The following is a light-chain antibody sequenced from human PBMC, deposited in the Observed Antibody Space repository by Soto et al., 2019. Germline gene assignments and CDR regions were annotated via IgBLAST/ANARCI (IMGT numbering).Light chain of an antibody. CDR2: AAS. V-gene: IGKV1-27*01. CDR3: QKYNYAPRT. J-gene: IGKJ3*01. CDR1: QGISNY. Sequence: DIDMTQSPSSLSASVGDRVTITCRASQGISNYLAWYQQKPGKVPKLLIYAASTLQSGVPSRFSGSGSVTDFTLTISSLQPEDVATYYGQKYNYAPRTFGPGTKVDIK.